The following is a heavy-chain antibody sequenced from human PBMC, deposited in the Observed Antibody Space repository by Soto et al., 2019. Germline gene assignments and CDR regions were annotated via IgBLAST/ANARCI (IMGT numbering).Heavy chain of an antibody. Sequence: ASVKVSCKASGYSFTDYYMQWVRQAPGQGLEWMGYINPISGGTSYAQNFQGRVTMTRDTSINTAYMELSRLRSDDTAVYYCARNGGKWSDGFDFWGQGTLVTVSS. V-gene: IGHV1-2*02. CDR2: INPISGGT. D-gene: IGHD1-26*01. J-gene: IGHJ4*02. CDR3: ARNGGKWSDGFDF. CDR1: GYSFTDYY.